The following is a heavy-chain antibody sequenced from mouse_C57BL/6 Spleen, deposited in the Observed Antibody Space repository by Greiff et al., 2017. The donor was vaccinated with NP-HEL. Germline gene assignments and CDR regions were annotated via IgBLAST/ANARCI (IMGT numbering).Heavy chain of an antibody. J-gene: IGHJ3*01. CDR3: ARSLREGWFAD. CDR2: IDPEDGET. V-gene: IGHV14-2*01. CDR1: GFNITDYY. Sequence: EVQLQQSGAELVKPGASVKLSCTASGFNITDYYMHWVKQRTEQGLEWIGRIDPEDGETKYAPKFQGKATITADTSSNTAYLQLSSLTAEDAAGYYWARSLREGWFADWGQGTLVTVSA. D-gene: IGHD2-12*01.